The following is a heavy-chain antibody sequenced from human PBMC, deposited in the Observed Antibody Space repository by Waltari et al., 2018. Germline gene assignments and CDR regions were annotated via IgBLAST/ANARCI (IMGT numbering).Heavy chain of an antibody. J-gene: IGHJ6*02. Sequence: QVQLQQWGAGLLKPSETLSLTCAVYGGSFSGYYWRWIPQPPGKGLEWMGEINPSGSTNYNPSLKSRVTISVDTSKNQFSLKLSSVTAADTAVYYCARLMRYYYYGMDVWGQGTTVTVSS. V-gene: IGHV4-34*01. CDR2: INPSGST. CDR3: ARLMRYYYYGMDV. D-gene: IGHD3-16*01. CDR1: GGSFSGYY.